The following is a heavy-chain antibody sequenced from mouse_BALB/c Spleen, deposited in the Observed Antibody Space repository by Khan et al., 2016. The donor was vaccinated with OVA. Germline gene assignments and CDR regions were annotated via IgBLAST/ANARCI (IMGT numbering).Heavy chain of an antibody. CDR1: GFTFSDYG. Sequence: EVELVESGGGLVQPGGFRKLSCAASGFTFSDYGMAWVRQAPGKGPEWVAFISNLAYSIYYADTVTGRFTISRENAKNTLYLEMSSLRSEDTAMYYCARSWAMDYWGQGTSVTVSS. J-gene: IGHJ4*01. CDR2: ISNLAYSI. CDR3: ARSWAMDY. V-gene: IGHV5-15*02.